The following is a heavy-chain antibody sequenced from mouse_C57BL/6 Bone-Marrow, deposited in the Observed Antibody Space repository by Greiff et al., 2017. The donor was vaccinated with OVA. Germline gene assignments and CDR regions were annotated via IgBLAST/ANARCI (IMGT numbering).Heavy chain of an antibody. J-gene: IGHJ2*01. V-gene: IGHV1-64*01. CDR3: ARWDGSRWYFDY. CDR2: IHPNSGST. D-gene: IGHD1-1*01. Sequence: QVQLQQPGAELVKPGASVKLSCKASGYTFTSYWMHWVKQRPGQGLEWIGMIHPNSGSTNYNEKFKSKATLTVEKSSSTDYMQLSSLTSEDSAVYYCARWDGSRWYFDYWGQGTTLTVSS. CDR1: GYTFTSYW.